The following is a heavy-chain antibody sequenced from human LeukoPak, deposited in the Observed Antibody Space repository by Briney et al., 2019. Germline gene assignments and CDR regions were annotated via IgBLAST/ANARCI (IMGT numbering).Heavy chain of an antibody. CDR1: GFTFDDYG. Sequence: AGGCLRLSCAASGFTFDDYGMGWVRQAPGKGLEWVSGINWNGGSTGYADSVKGRFTISRDNAKNSLYLQMNSLRAEDTALYHCARDPTLGYCSGGSCYPIPYGRDVWGQGTTVTVSS. CDR3: ARDPTLGYCSGGSCYPIPYGRDV. J-gene: IGHJ6*02. D-gene: IGHD2-15*01. V-gene: IGHV3-20*01. CDR2: INWNGGST.